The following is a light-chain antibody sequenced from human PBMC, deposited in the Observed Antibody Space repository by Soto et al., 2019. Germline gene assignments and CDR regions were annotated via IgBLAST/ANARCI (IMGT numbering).Light chain of an antibody. CDR2: DVS. J-gene: IGLJ3*02. Sequence: QAVVAQPRSVSGSPGQSVAISCTGTSSDVGDYNYVSWYQQHPGKAPKLMIYDVSARPSGVPNRFSGSKSGNTASLTISGLQTEDEADYYCCSYAGSYTVVFGGGTKLTVL. V-gene: IGLV2-11*01. CDR1: SSDVGDYNY. CDR3: CSYAGSYTVV.